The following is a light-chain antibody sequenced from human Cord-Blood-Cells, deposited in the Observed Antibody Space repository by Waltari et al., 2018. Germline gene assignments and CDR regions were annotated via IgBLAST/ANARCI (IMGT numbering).Light chain of an antibody. CDR1: SSAVGGSNH. V-gene: IGLV2-14*01. CDR3: SSYTSSSTWV. Sequence: QSALTQPASVSGSPGQSITISCTGTSSAVGGSNHVSWYQQHPGKAPKLMIYEVSNRPSGVSNRFSGSKSGNTASLTISGLQAEDEADYYCSSYTSSSTWVFGGGTKLTVL. CDR2: EVS. J-gene: IGLJ3*02.